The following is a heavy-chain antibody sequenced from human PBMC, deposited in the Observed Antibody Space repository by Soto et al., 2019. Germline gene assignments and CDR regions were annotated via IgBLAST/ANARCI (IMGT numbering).Heavy chain of an antibody. J-gene: IGHJ5*02. CDR2: INPDSGGT. V-gene: IGHV1-2*02. Sequence: ASVKVSCKASGYTFTGYYMHWVRQAPGQGLEWMGWINPDSGGTNYAQKFQGRVTMTRDTSISTAYMELSRLRSDDTAVYYCARQKGPRRDSSSSNWFDPWGQGTLVTV. CDR3: ARQKGPRRDSSSSNWFDP. CDR1: GYTFTGYY. D-gene: IGHD6-6*01.